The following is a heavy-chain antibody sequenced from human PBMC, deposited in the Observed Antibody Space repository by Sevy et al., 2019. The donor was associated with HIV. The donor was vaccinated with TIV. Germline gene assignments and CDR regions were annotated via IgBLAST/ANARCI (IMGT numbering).Heavy chain of an antibody. CDR1: GYTFTSYG. D-gene: IGHD4-4*01. CDR3: ARGIDYSNRPDVLSY. J-gene: IGHJ4*02. V-gene: IGHV1-18*01. CDR2: ISGYNSNT. Sequence: ASVKVSCKASGYTFTSYGISWVRQAPGQGLEWMGWISGYNSNTNYAQKLQGRVTMTTDTSTSTAYMELRSLRSDDTAVYYCARGIDYSNRPDVLSYWGQGTLVTVSS.